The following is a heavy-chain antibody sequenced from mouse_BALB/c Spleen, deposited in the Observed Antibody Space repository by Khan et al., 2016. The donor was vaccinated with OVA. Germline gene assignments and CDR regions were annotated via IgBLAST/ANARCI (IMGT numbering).Heavy chain of an antibody. CDR3: ARRGLDGIFAY. CDR2: INPSTGYT. D-gene: IGHD2-1*01. Sequence: QVQLQQSGAELAKPGASVKMSCKASGYTFTTYWMHWVKQRPGQGLEWIGYINPSTGYTEYNQKFKDKATLTTDKSSSTAYMQLSSLTSEDSAVYYCARRGLDGIFAYWGQGTLFTVSA. J-gene: IGHJ3*01. CDR1: GYTFTTYW. V-gene: IGHV1-7*01.